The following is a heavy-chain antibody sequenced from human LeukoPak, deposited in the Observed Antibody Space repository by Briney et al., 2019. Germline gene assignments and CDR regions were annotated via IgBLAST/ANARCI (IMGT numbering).Heavy chain of an antibody. CDR1: GFTFSSYTFSTYA. V-gene: IGHV3-23*01. D-gene: IGHD3-10*01. J-gene: IGHJ4*02. Sequence: PGGSLRLSCAASGFTFSSYTFSTYAMSWVRQAPGKGLEWVSAVSGSGVSTYYADSVKGRFTISRDNSKNTLYLQMNGLRADDTAVYYCAVSFGDEISYWGQGTLVTVSS. CDR2: VSGSGVST. CDR3: AVSFGDEISY.